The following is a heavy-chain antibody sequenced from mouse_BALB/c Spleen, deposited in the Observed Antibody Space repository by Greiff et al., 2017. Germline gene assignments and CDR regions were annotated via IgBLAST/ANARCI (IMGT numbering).Heavy chain of an antibody. CDR3: ARRYGNLAY. Sequence: EVMLVESGGGLVKPGGSLKLSCAASGFAFSSYDMSWVRQTPEKRLEWVAYISSGGGSTYYPDTVKGRFTISRDNAKNTLYMQMSSLKSEDTAMYYCARRYGNLAYWGQGTTLTVAA. CDR2: ISSGGGST. V-gene: IGHV5-12-1*01. CDR1: GFAFSSYD. D-gene: IGHD2-10*02. J-gene: IGHJ2*01.